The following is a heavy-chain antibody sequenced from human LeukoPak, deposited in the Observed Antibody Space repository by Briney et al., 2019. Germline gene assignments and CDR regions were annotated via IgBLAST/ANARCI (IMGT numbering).Heavy chain of an antibody. CDR1: GYTFTGYY. CDR3: ARRKRSGSVEMATINWFDP. CDR2: INPKSGGT. V-gene: IGHV1-2*02. D-gene: IGHD5-24*01. J-gene: IGHJ5*02. Sequence: ASVKVSCKASGYTFTGYYMHWVRQAPGQGLAGMGLINPKSGGTNYVRKFQGRVTMTRDTTISTAYIELSRLRSDDTAVYYCARRKRSGSVEMATINWFDPWGQGTLVTVSS.